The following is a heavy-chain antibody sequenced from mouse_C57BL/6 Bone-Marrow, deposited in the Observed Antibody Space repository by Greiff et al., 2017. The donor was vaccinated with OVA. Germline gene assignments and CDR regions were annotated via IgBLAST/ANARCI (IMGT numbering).Heavy chain of an antibody. CDR2: INYDGSSP. CDR3: AREDYGSSSFDY. V-gene: IGHV5-16*01. Sequence: EVKLVESEGGLVQPGSSMKLSCTASGFTFSDYYMAWVRQVPEKGLEWVANINYDGSSPYYLESLKGRFIISRDNAKNILYLQLSSLKSADTSTFYCAREDYGSSSFDYWGQGTTLTVSS. J-gene: IGHJ2*01. D-gene: IGHD1-1*01. CDR1: GFTFSDYY.